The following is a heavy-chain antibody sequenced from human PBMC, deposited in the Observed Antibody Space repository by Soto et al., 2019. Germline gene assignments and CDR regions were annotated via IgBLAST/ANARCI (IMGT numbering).Heavy chain of an antibody. CDR2: ISGSGFKK. CDR1: GFIFENFG. CDR3: AKNQGVELVPLATVDWFDP. V-gene: IGHV3-23*01. J-gene: IGHJ5*02. Sequence: GSLRLSCAASGFIFENFGMSWVRQAPGKGLEWISSISGSGFKKYYADSVKGRFTISRDNSKSTVYLELNNLSAEDTAVYHCAKNQGVELVPLATVDWFDPWGQGSVVTSPQ. D-gene: IGHD1-26*01.